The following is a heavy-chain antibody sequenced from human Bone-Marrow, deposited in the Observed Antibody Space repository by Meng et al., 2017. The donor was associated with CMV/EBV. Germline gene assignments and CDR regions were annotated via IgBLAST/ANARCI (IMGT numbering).Heavy chain of an antibody. V-gene: IGHV3-74*01. J-gene: IGHJ5*02. CDR3: AKDYSTGLGGLLGWFDP. CDR2: INSDGSTT. CDR1: GFSFSSYW. Sequence: GGSLRLSCAASGFSFSSYWMHWVRQGPGKGLVWVSRINSDGSTTTYADFVKGRFTISRDNSKNTLYLQMNSLRAEDTAVYYCAKDYSTGLGGLLGWFDPWVQGTLVTVSS. D-gene: IGHD2/OR15-2a*01.